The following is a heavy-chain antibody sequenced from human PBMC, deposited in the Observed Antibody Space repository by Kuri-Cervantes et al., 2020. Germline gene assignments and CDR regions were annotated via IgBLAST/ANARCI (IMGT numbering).Heavy chain of an antibody. CDR3: ARVPTYYYDSSSYYHFDY. Sequence: GGSLRLSCAASGFTFSSYGMHWVRQAPGKGLEWVSSISSTSTYIYYADSMRGRFTISRDSAKNSLYLHMNSLRAEDTAVYYCARVPTYYYDSSSYYHFDYWGQGTLVTVSS. CDR2: ISSTSTYI. J-gene: IGHJ4*02. D-gene: IGHD3-22*01. V-gene: IGHV3-21*01. CDR1: GFTFSSYG.